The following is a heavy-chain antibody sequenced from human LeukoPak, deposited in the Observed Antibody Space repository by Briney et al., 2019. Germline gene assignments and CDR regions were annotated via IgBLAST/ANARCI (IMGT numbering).Heavy chain of an antibody. V-gene: IGHV1-46*01. D-gene: IGHD3-10*01. J-gene: IGHJ6*02. CDR1: GYTFTSYY. Sequence: GASVKVSCKASGYTFTSYYMHWVRRAPGQGFEWMGIINPSGGSTSYAQKFQGRVTMTRDTSTSTVYMELSSLRSEDTAVYYCAREADGSGSYSPLNHYYYYGMDVWGRGTTVTVSS. CDR2: INPSGGST. CDR3: AREADGSGSYSPLNHYYYYGMDV.